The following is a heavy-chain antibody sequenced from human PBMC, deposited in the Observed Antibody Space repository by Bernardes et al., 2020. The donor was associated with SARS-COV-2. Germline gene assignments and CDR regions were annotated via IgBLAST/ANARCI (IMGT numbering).Heavy chain of an antibody. V-gene: IGHV1-18*04. CDR2: ISGYNGNT. CDR3: ARVEGFCSGGTCFSLFYFDH. Sequence: ASRKVSCKASGYTYTTYGIAWVRQAPGHGLEWLGWISGYNGNTNYARHLQDRISMTTDLSTNTAFMELRRLRSDDTAVYYCARVEGFCSGGTCFSLFYFDHWGQGTLVSVSS. CDR1: GYTYTTYG. D-gene: IGHD2-15*01. J-gene: IGHJ4*02.